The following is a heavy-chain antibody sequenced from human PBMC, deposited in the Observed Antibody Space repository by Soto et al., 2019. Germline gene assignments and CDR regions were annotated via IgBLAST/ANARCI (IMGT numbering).Heavy chain of an antibody. V-gene: IGHV1-18*01. J-gene: IGHJ4*02. CDR3: ASSINYDFWSGYYECRY. Sequence: QVQLVQSGAEVKEPGASVKVSCKASGYTFTSYGISWVRQAPGQGLEWMGWISAYNGNTNYAQKLQGRVTMTTDTSTSTAYMELRSLRSDDTAVYYCASSINYDFWSGYYECRYWGQGTLVTVSS. CDR2: ISAYNGNT. D-gene: IGHD3-3*01. CDR1: GYTFTSYG.